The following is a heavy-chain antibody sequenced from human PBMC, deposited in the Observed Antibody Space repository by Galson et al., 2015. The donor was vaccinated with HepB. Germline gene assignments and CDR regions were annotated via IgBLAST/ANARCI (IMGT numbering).Heavy chain of an antibody. CDR3: AREWPSYDYVWGRRGAFDI. J-gene: IGHJ3*02. CDR2: IKHDGSDK. CDR1: GFTFSNAW. V-gene: IGHV3-7*01. D-gene: IGHD3-16*01. Sequence: SLRLSCAASGFTFSNAWMSWVRQAPGKGLEWVANIKHDGSDKYYADSVKGRFTISRDNSKNTLYLQMNSLRAEDTAVYYCAREWPSYDYVWGRRGAFDIWGQGTMVTVSS.